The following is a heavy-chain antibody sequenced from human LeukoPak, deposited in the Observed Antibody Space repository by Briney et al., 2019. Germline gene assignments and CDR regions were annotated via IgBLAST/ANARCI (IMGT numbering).Heavy chain of an antibody. D-gene: IGHD3-3*01. CDR2: IYTSGST. V-gene: IGHV4-61*02. Sequence: SQTLSLTCTVSGGSISSGSYYWSWIRQPAGKGLEWIGRIYTSGSTNYNPSLKSRVTISVDTSKNQFSLKLSSVTAADTAVYYCARDGSITIFGMVTADGMDVWGQGTTVTVSS. J-gene: IGHJ6*02. CDR1: GGSISSGSYY. CDR3: ARDGSITIFGMVTADGMDV.